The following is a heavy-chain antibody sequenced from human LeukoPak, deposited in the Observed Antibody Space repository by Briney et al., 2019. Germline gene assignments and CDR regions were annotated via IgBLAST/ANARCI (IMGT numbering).Heavy chain of an antibody. Sequence: ASVKVSCKASGYTFTSYGISWVRQAPGQGLEWMGWISAYNGNTNYAQKLQGRVTMTTDTSTSTAYMKLRSLRSDDTAVYYCARVTQYYYDSSGYYSYFDYWGQGTLVTVSS. D-gene: IGHD3-22*01. CDR1: GYTFTSYG. CDR3: ARVTQYYYDSSGYYSYFDY. J-gene: IGHJ4*02. CDR2: ISAYNGNT. V-gene: IGHV1-18*01.